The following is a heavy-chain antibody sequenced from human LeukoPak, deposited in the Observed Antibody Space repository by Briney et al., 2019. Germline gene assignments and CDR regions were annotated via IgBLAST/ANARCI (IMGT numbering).Heavy chain of an antibody. V-gene: IGHV3-21*01. J-gene: IGHJ3*02. D-gene: IGHD5-24*01. CDR2: ISSSSSYI. CDR1: GFTFSSYS. CDR3: ARGRLQLGGAFDI. Sequence: GGSLRLSCAASGFTFSSYSMNWVRQAPGKGLEWVSSISSSSSYIYYADSVKGRFTISRDNAKNSLYLQMNSLRAEDTAVYYCARGRLQLGGAFDIWGQGTMVTVSS.